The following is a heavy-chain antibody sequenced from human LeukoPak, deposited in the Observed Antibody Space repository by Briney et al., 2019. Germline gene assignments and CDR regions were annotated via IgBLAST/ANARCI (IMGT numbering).Heavy chain of an antibody. CDR1: GFTFSSYG. J-gene: IGHJ4*02. V-gene: IGHV3-30*02. CDR3: AKGGFVIVPAARGGFDY. CDR2: IRYDGSNK. D-gene: IGHD2-2*01. Sequence: GGSLRLSCAASGFTFSSYGMHWVRQAPGKGLEWVSFIRYDGSNKFYADSVKGRFTISRDNSKNTLYLQTNSLRTGDTAVYYCAKGGFVIVPAARGGFDYWGQGSLVTVSS.